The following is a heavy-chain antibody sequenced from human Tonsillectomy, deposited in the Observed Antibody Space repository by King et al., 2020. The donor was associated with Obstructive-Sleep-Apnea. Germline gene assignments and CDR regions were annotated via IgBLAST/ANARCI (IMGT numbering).Heavy chain of an antibody. CDR2: LKNKDCKYAT. CDR1: GFTFSEHY. D-gene: IGHD4-23*01. V-gene: IGHV3-72*01. Sequence: QLVQSGGGSVQTGGSLRLSCEASGFTFSEHYMECVRQSPGKGPEWVGRLKNKDCKYATEYAASVKGRFTISRDDSQNSLYLQMNSLRREDTAVYYCAKDLGSPTVGTQWGQGTPVTV. J-gene: IGHJ4*02. CDR3: AKDLGSPTVGTQ.